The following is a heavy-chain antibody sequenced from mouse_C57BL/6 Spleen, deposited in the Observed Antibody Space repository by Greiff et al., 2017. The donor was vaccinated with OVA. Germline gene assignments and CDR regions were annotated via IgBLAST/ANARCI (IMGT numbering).Heavy chain of an antibody. CDR3: ARGGAGTYWYFDV. CDR1: GYSITSGYY. D-gene: IGHD4-1*01. J-gene: IGHJ1*03. Sequence: DVKLQESGPGLVKPSQSLSLTCSVTGYSITSGYYWNWIRQFPGNKLEWMGYISYDGSNNYNPSLKNRISITRDTSKNQFFLKLNSVTTEDTATYYCARGGAGTYWYFDVWGTGTTVTVSS. CDR2: ISYDGSN. V-gene: IGHV3-6*01.